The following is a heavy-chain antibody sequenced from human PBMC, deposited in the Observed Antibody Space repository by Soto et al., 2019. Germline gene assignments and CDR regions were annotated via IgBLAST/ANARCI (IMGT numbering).Heavy chain of an antibody. V-gene: IGHV4-30-2*01. J-gene: IGHJ4*02. D-gene: IGHD5-12*01. CDR3: TRGPYDLVASFDY. CDR1: GGSISSGGYS. Sequence: PSETLSLTCAVSGGSISSGGYSWSWIRQPQGQGLEWIGYIYHSGSTYYNPSLKSRVTISVDMSKNQFSLKLSSVTAADTAVYYCTRGPYDLVASFDYWGQGTLVTVSS. CDR2: IYHSGST.